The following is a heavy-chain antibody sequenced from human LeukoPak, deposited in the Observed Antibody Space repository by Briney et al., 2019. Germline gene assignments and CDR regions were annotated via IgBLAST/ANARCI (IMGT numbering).Heavy chain of an antibody. CDR1: GFTFSSYS. Sequence: GGSLRLSCAASGFTFSSYSMNWVRQAPGKGLEWVSYISSGSSTIYYADSVKGRFTISRDNAKNSLYLQMNSLRAEDTAVYYCARALVDSGSYYFDYWGQGTLVTVSS. D-gene: IGHD1-26*01. CDR2: ISSGSSTI. J-gene: IGHJ4*02. CDR3: ARALVDSGSYYFDY. V-gene: IGHV3-48*04.